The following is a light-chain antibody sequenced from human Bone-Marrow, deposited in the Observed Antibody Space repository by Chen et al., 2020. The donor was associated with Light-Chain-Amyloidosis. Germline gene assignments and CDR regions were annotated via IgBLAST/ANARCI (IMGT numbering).Light chain of an antibody. CDR1: QTISSNY. CDR2: GSS. J-gene: IGKJ4*01. Sequence: EIVLTQSPGPLSLSPGEGANLSCRASQTISSNYLTWYQQKFGQAPRLLIYGSSSRATGIPDRFTGSGSGTDFTLTINRLEPEDFAMYYCQQYGTSPLTVGGRTKVEIK. V-gene: IGKV3-20*01. CDR3: QQYGTSPLT.